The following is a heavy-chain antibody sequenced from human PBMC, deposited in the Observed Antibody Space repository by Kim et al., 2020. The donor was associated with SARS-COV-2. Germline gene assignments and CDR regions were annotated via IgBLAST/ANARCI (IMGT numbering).Heavy chain of an antibody. J-gene: IGHJ4*02. CDR3: MGSGY. CDR2: IRPDGREK. Sequence: IRPDGREKHYVDSVKGRFTSSRDNAKNSLYLQMNNLRVEDTAVYYCMGSGYWGQGALVTVSS. V-gene: IGHV3-7*03. D-gene: IGHD1-26*01.